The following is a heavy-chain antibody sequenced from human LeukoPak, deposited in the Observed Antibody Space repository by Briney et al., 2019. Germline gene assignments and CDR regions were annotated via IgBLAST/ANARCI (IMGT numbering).Heavy chain of an antibody. V-gene: IGHV3-23*01. J-gene: IGHJ4*02. Sequence: PGGSLRLSCAASGFTFSSYAMSWVRQAPGKGLEWVSAITGSGGSTYYADSVKGRFIISRDNSKNTLVLQMNSLRAEETAVYSGANVWPTISAVEYWGQGPLVTVSS. CDR2: ITGSGGST. CDR1: GFTFSSYA. CDR3: ANVWPTISAVEY. D-gene: IGHD6-25*01.